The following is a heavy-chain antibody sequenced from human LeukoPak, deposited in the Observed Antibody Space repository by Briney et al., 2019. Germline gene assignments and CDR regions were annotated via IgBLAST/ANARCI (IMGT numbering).Heavy chain of an antibody. CDR2: ISYDGSNK. D-gene: IGHD3-3*01. CDR3: AKEGSGYYGDAFDI. V-gene: IGHV3-30*18. Sequence: GGSLRLSCAASGFTFSGSAIHWVRQAPGKGLEWVAVISYDGSNKYYADSVKGRFTISRDNSKNTLYLQMNSLRAEDTAVYYCAKEGSGYYGDAFDIWGQGTMVTVSS. CDR1: GFTFSGSA. J-gene: IGHJ3*02.